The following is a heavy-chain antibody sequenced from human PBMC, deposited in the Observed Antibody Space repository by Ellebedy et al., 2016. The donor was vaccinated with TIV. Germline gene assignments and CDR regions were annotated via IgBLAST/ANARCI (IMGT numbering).Heavy chain of an antibody. D-gene: IGHD2-2*01. CDR1: GFTFSSYW. J-gene: IGHJ5*02. V-gene: IGHV3-30*02. CDR3: ARDPGVPESDNWFDP. CDR2: IRYDGSNK. Sequence: GGSLRLSCAASGFTFSSYWMSWVRQAPGKGLEWVAFIRYDGSNKYYADSVKGRFTISRDNSKNTLYLQMNSLRAEDTAVYYCARDPGVPESDNWFDPWGQGTLVTVSS.